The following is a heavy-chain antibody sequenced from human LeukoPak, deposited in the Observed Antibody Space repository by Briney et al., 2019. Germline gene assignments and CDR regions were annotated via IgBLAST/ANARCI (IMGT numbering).Heavy chain of an antibody. CDR1: GFSFSSYA. J-gene: IGHJ4*02. Sequence: GGSLRLSCEASGFSFSSYATSWVRQAPGKGLEWVSGISGSGGTTYYAGSVKGRFTISRDISKNTLYLQMSSLRAGDTAVYYCARDLYADSWSGSVSDYWGRGTLVTVSS. V-gene: IGHV3-23*01. D-gene: IGHD3-3*01. CDR2: ISGSGGTT. CDR3: ARDLYADSWSGSVSDY.